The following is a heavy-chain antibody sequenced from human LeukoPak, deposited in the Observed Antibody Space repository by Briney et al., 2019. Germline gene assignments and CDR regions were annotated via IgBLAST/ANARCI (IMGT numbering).Heavy chain of an antibody. J-gene: IGHJ5*02. V-gene: IGHV4-39*01. CDR1: GGSISSSSYY. CDR3: SVYYAPGFDP. D-gene: IGHD3-3*01. Sequence: PSETLSLTCTVSGGSISSSSYYWGWIRQPPGKGLEWLGSIYYSGSTYYNPSLKSRVTISVDTSKNQFSLKLSSVTAADTAVYFWSVYYAPGFDPGGQGTLVTVSS. CDR2: IYYSGST.